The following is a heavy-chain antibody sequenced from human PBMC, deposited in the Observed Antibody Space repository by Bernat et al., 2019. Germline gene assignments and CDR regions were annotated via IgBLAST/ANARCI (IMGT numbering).Heavy chain of an antibody. J-gene: IGHJ4*02. CDR2: ISYDGSKK. D-gene: IGHD6-19*01. Sequence: VQLVESGGGLVKPGGSLRLSCAVSGFTFSSYGMHWVRQAPGKGLEWVAVISYDGSKKYYADSVKGRFTISRDNSKNTLFLQMNSLRAEDTAVYYCAPEVTVAANWGQGTLVTVSS. V-gene: IGHV3-30*03. CDR3: APEVTVAAN. CDR1: GFTFSSYG.